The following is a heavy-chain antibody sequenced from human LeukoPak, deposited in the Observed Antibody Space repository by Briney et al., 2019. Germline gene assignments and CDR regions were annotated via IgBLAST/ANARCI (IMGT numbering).Heavy chain of an antibody. CDR3: ARALRGVPGYYFDY. CDR1: GGSISSYY. D-gene: IGHD3-10*01. J-gene: IGHJ4*02. V-gene: IGHV4-59*01. CDR2: IYYSGST. Sequence: SETLSLTCTVSGGSISSYYWSWIRQPPGKGLEWMGYIYYSGSTNYNPSLKSRVTISVDTSKNQFSRKLSSVTAADTAVYYCARALRGVPGYYFDYWGQGTLVTVSS.